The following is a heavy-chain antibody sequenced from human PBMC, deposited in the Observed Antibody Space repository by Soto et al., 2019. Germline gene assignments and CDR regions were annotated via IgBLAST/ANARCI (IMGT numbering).Heavy chain of an antibody. V-gene: IGHV3-30*04. D-gene: IGHD1-7*01. CDR2: ISYDGSNK. CDR3: ARDKRQLELLGYFDY. J-gene: IGHJ4*02. CDR1: GFTFSSYA. Sequence: GGSLRLSCAASGFTFSSYAMHWVRQAPGKGLEWVAVISYDGSNKYYADSVKGRFTISRDNSKNTLYLQMNSLRAEDTAVYYCARDKRQLELLGYFDYWGQGTLVTVSS.